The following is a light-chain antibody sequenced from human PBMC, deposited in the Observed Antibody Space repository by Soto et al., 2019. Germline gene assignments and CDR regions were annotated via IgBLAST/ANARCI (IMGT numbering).Light chain of an antibody. J-gene: IGKJ2*03. V-gene: IGKV1-5*03. CDR3: QHYYTYPYR. CDR2: KAS. Sequence: DIQMTQSPSTLSASVGDRVTGTCRASQSISSWLAWYQQKPGKTPNVLIYKASTLESGVPSRFIGSGSGTEFTLTISSVQPDDFATYDCQHYYTYPYRFGQGTRLEIK. CDR1: QSISSW.